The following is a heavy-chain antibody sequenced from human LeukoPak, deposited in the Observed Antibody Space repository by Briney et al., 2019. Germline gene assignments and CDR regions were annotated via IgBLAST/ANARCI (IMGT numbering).Heavy chain of an antibody. CDR3: ARLRVAAAGDVMFDY. D-gene: IGHD6-13*01. CDR2: IYPGDSDT. CDR1: GYSFTSYW. V-gene: IGHV5-51*01. J-gene: IGHJ4*02. Sequence: RGESLKISCKGSGYSFTSYWISWARQMPGKGLEWMGIIYPGDSDTRYSPSFQGQVTISADKSISTAYLQWSSLKASDTAMYYCARLRVAAAGDVMFDYWGQGTLVTVSS.